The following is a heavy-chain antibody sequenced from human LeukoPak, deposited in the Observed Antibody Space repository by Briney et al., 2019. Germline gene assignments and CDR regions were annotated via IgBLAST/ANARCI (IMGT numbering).Heavy chain of an antibody. CDR2: IKEDGTET. Sequence: GGSLRLSCAASGSMFSSNWMSWVRLAPGRGLEWVANIKEDGTETYYVDSVKGRFTISRDNAKNSLYLQMNSLRVEDTAVYYCAKEGRSLQTYWGQGTLVTVSS. J-gene: IGHJ4*02. CDR3: AKEGRSLQTY. V-gene: IGHV3-7*03. D-gene: IGHD5-24*01. CDR1: GSMFSSNW.